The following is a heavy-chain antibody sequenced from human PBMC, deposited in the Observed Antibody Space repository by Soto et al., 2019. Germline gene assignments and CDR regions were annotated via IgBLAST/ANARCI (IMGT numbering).Heavy chain of an antibody. CDR2: IYYSGST. V-gene: IGHV4-39*01. J-gene: IGHJ5*02. CDR3: ARPLGYCTNGVCSNWFDP. CDR1: GGSISSSSYY. Sequence: LSLTCTVSGGSISSSSYYWGWIRQPPGEGLEWIGSIYYSGSTYYNPSLKSRVTISVDTSKNQFSLKLSSVTAADTAVYYCARPLGYCTNGVCSNWFDPWGQGTLVTVSS. D-gene: IGHD2-8*01.